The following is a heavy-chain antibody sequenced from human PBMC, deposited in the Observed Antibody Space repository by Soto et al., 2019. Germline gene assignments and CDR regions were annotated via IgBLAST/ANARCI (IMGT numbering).Heavy chain of an antibody. CDR1: GGSISKFY. CDR2: VYATGTT. Sequence: RSETLSLTCNVSGGSISKFYWAWIRKTAGNGLEWMGRVYATGTTDYNPSLRSRVAMSVDISKKTFSLRLRSVTGADSGVYYCVRDGSKSLRDWFDPWGQGRLVTVSS. CDR3: VRDGSKSLRDWFDP. V-gene: IGHV4-4*07. J-gene: IGHJ5*02.